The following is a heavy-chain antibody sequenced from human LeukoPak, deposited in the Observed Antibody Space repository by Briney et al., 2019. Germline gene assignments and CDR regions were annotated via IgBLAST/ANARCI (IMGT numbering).Heavy chain of an antibody. D-gene: IGHD1-26*01. V-gene: IGHV1-69*05. J-gene: IGHJ4*02. Sequence: ASVKVSCRASGGTFSSYAISWVRQAPGQGLVWMGGIIPIFGTANYAQKFQGRVTITTDESTSTAYMELSSLRSEDTAVYYCARASAAGQWELLGYWGQGTLVTVSS. CDR3: ARASAAGQWELLGY. CDR2: IIPIFGTA. CDR1: GGTFSSYA.